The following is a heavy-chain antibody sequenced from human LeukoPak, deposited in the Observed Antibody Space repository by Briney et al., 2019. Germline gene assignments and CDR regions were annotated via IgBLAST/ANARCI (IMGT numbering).Heavy chain of an antibody. J-gene: IGHJ4*02. D-gene: IGHD2-21*02. Sequence: SETLSLTCTVSGGSISSSSYYWGWIRQPPGKGLEWIGSIYYSGSTYYNPSLKSRVTISVDTSKNQFSLKLSSVTAADTAVYYCARGVEVTPFGYWGQGTLVTVSS. CDR3: ARGVEVTPFGY. V-gene: IGHV4-39*01. CDR2: IYYSGST. CDR1: GGSISSSSYY.